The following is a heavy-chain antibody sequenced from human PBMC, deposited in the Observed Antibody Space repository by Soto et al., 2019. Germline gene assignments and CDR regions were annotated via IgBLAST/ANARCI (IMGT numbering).Heavy chain of an antibody. J-gene: IGHJ6*02. CDR2: IDPSDSYT. D-gene: IGHD2-2*02. CDR3: ERNGGRYCSTTSCYIGMDV. V-gene: IGHV5-10-1*01. Sequence: GESLKISCKGSGYSFTSYWISWVRQMPGKGLEWMGRIDPSDSYTNYSPSFQGHVTISADKSISTAYLQWSSLKASDTAMYYCERNGGRYCSTTSCYIGMDVWGQGTTVTVSS. CDR1: GYSFTSYW.